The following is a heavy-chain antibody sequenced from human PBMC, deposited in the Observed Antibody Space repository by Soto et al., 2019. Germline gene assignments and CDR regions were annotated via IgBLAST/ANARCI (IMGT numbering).Heavy chain of an antibody. Sequence: SETLSLTCTVSGGSISSYYWSWIRQPAGKGLEWIGRIYTSGSTNYNPSLKSRVTMSVDTSKNQFSLKLSSVTAADTAVYYCARDGAPGMATIEYYYYYGMDVWGQGTTVT. CDR3: ARDGAPGMATIEYYYYYGMDV. CDR1: GGSISSYY. V-gene: IGHV4-4*07. J-gene: IGHJ6*02. CDR2: IYTSGST. D-gene: IGHD5-12*01.